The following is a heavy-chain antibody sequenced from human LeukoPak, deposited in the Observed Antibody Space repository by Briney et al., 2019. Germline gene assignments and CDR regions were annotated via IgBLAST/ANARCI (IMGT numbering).Heavy chain of an antibody. J-gene: IGHJ3*01. CDR1: GFTFSSYG. CDR3: AVEYNSSPYAFDL. D-gene: IGHD2/OR15-2a*01. V-gene: IGHV3-33*01. CDR2: IWYDGSNK. Sequence: GGSLRLSCAASGFTFSSYGMDWVRHAPGEGREWVAVIWYDGSNKYYADSVKGRFTISRDNSKNTLYLQMNSLRVEDTAVYYCAVEYNSSPYAFDLWGQGTKVTVSS.